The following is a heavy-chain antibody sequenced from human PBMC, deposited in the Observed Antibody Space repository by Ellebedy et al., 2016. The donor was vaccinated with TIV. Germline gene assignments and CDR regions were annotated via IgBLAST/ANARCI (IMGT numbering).Heavy chain of an antibody. V-gene: IGHV1-69*04. D-gene: IGHD5/OR15-5a*01. J-gene: IGHJ3*02. CDR1: GGTFRSYV. CDR2: IIPILGTP. Sequence: SVKVSXXASGGTFRSYVFSWVRQAPGQGLEWMGRIIPILGTPNYAQKFQGRVTIIADTSTSTVYMELSSLRFDDTANYYCARVDRYDDFDIWGQGTMVTVSS. CDR3: ARVDRYDDFDI.